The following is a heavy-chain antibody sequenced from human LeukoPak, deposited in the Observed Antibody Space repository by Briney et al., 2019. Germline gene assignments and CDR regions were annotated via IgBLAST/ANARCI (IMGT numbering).Heavy chain of an antibody. D-gene: IGHD2/OR15-2a*01. J-gene: IGHJ3*02. CDR2: IYSGGST. Sequence: GGSLRLSCAASGFTVSSNYMSWVRQAPGKGLEWVSVIYSGGSTYYADSVKGRFTISRDNSKNTLYLQMNSLRAEDTAVYYCARDRTTKAFDIWGQGTMVTVSS. CDR1: GFTVSSNY. CDR3: ARDRTTKAFDI. V-gene: IGHV3-66*01.